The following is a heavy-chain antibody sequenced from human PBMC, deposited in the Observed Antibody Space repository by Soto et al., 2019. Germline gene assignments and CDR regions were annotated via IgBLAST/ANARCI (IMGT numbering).Heavy chain of an antibody. CDR1: GFTFSDYW. V-gene: IGHV3-74*01. CDR3: ASVAVAAPRSWYFDL. Sequence: EVQLVESGGGLVQPGGSRRLSCAASGFTFSDYWMHWFLQAPGKGLVWVSRIRGDGSSTSHADSVKGRLTNSRDNAKDTLYLQMNSLTVEDTAIYYWASVAVAAPRSWYFDLWGRGTLVTVSS. CDR2: IRGDGSST. D-gene: IGHD6-13*01. J-gene: IGHJ2*01.